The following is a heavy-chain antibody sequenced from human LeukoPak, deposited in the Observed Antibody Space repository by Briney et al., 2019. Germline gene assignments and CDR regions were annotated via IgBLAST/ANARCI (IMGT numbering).Heavy chain of an antibody. CDR1: GYTFTSYY. V-gene: IGHV1-18*04. D-gene: IGHD6-19*01. CDR3: ARLSSGRYYFDY. Sequence: GASVKVSCKASGYTFTSYYMHWVRQAPGQGLEWMGWISAYNGNTNYAQKLQGRVTMTTDTSTSTDYMELRSLRSDDTAVYYCARLSSGRYYFDYWGQGTLVTVSS. CDR2: ISAYNGNT. J-gene: IGHJ4*02.